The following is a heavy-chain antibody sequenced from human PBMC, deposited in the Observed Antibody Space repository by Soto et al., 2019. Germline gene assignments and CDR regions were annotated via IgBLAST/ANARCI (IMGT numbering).Heavy chain of an antibody. CDR3: AAEDSHGYYTFDY. CDR1: GYTLTEFS. CDR2: FDPEDGEV. Sequence: ASVKVSGKVSGYTLTEFSMHWARQSPGKGLEWMGVFDPEDGEVIYSPKFQGRVTLTEDTSTDTAYLELSSLTSEDTAIYYCAAEDSHGYYTFDYWGQGSLVTVSS. J-gene: IGHJ4*02. D-gene: IGHD3-22*01. V-gene: IGHV1-24*01.